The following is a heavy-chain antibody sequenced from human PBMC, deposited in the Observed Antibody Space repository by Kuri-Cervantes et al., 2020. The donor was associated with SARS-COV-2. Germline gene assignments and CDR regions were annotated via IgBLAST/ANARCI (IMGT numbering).Heavy chain of an antibody. CDR2: IYYSGDT. D-gene: IGHD2-8*01. CDR3: ARHFNDCSNGVCRTYYYYSMDV. CDR1: GGSMRYFY. V-gene: IGHV4-59*01. J-gene: IGHJ6*02. Sequence: SETLSLTCTVSGGSMRYFYWSWIRQPPGRGLEWVGYIYYSGDTDYNPSLKSRVTISIDTSKNQLSLKLSFVTAADRAVYYCARHFNDCSNGVCRTYYYYSMDVWGQGTTVTVSS.